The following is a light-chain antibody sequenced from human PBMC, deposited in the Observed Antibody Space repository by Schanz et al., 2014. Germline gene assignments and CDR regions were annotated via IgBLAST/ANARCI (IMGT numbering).Light chain of an antibody. CDR2: EVS. CDR3: CSYAGSSTLWV. Sequence: QSALTQPASVSGSPGQSITISCTGSSSDVGAYNYVSWYQQHPGNAPKLLIFEVSKRPSGVSDRFSGSKSGYTASLTVSGLQADDEADYYCCSYAGSSTLWVFGGGTKLTVL. CDR1: SSDVGAYNY. V-gene: IGLV2-23*02. J-gene: IGLJ3*02.